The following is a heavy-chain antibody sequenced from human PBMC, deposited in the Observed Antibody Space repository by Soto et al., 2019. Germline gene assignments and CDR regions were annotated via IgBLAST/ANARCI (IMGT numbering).Heavy chain of an antibody. CDR2: IYSGGST. Sequence: VQLVESGGGLIQPGGSLRLSCAASGFTVSSNYMSWVRQAPGKGLEWVSVIYSGGSTYYADSVKGRFTISRDNSKNTLYLQMNSLRAEDTAVYYCAREVTADPTVAGYGGWFDPWGQGTLVIVSA. V-gene: IGHV3-53*01. CDR1: GFTVSSNY. D-gene: IGHD6-19*01. CDR3: AREVTADPTVAGYGGWFDP. J-gene: IGHJ5*02.